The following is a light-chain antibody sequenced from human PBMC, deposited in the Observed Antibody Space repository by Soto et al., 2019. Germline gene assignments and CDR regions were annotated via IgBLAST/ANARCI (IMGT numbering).Light chain of an antibody. J-gene: IGKJ3*01. V-gene: IGKV1-5*03. CDR1: QGISSY. CDR3: QQYNSYV. CDR2: KAS. Sequence: DIQMTQSPSSLSASVGDRVTITCRVSQGISSYLNWYRQKPGKAPKLLIYKASSLESGVPTRFSGSGSGTDFTLTISSLQPEDFATYYCQQYNSYVFGPGTKVDI.